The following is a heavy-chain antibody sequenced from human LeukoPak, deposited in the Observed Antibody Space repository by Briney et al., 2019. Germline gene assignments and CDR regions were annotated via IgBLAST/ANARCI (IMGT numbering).Heavy chain of an antibody. CDR3: ARATPDTYYYDSSGYGDY. D-gene: IGHD3-22*01. CDR1: GFTFSSYA. Sequence: GGSLRLSCAASGFTFSSYAMSWVRQAPGKGLEWVSAISGSGGSTYYADSVKGRFTISRDNSKNTLYLQMYSLRAEDTVVYYCARATPDTYYYDSSGYGDYWGQGTLVTVSS. CDR2: ISGSGGST. J-gene: IGHJ4*02. V-gene: IGHV3-23*01.